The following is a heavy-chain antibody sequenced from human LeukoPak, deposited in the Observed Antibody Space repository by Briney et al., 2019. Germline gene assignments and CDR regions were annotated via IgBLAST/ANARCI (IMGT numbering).Heavy chain of an antibody. D-gene: IGHD4-11*01. CDR3: ARDANSNYNYYYYMDV. CDR1: GYTFTSYG. J-gene: IGHJ6*03. Sequence: GASVKVSCKASGYTFTSYGISWVRQAPGQGLEWMGWISAYNGNTNYAQKLQGRVTMTTDTSTSTAYMELRSLRSDDTAVYYCARDANSNYNYYYYMDVWGKGTTVTVSS. CDR2: ISAYNGNT. V-gene: IGHV1-18*01.